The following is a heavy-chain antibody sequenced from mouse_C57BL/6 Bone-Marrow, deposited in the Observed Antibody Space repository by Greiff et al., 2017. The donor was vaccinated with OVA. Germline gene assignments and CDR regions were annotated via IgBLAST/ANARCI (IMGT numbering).Heavy chain of an antibody. CDR1: GYTFTSYW. CDR2: IYPGSGST. CDR3: ARGSKGYAMDY. J-gene: IGHJ4*01. Sequence: QVQLQQSGAELVKPGASVKMSCKASGYTFTSYWITWVKQRPGQGLEWIGDIYPGSGSTNYNEKFKSKATLTVDTSSSTAYMQLSSLTSADSAVYYCARGSKGYAMDYWGQGTSVTVSS. V-gene: IGHV1-55*01. D-gene: IGHD2-5*01.